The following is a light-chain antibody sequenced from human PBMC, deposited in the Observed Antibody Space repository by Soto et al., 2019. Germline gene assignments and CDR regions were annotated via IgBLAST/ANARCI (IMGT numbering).Light chain of an antibody. Sequence: IVLTQSPATLSLTPGERATLSCRASQSVSSYLAWYQQKPGQAPRLLIYDASNRATGIPARFSGSGSGTDFTLTISSLEPEDFAVYYCQPRSNWPPITFGQGTLLEF. CDR1: QSVSSY. J-gene: IGKJ5*01. CDR2: DAS. V-gene: IGKV3-11*01. CDR3: QPRSNWPPIT.